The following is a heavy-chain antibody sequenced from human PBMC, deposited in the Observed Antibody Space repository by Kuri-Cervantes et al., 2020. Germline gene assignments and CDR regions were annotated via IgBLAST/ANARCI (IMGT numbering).Heavy chain of an antibody. V-gene: IGHV3-48*02. D-gene: IGHD7-27*01. CDR2: ISSSSSTI. CDR1: GFTFSSYS. J-gene: IGHJ4*02. CDR3: ARGLGIGRPIYYFDY. Sequence: GESLKISCAASGFTFSSYSMNWVRQAPGKGLEWVSYISSSSSTIYYADSVKGRFTISRDNAKNSLYLQMNSLRDEDTAVYYCARGLGIGRPIYYFDYWGQGTLVTVSS.